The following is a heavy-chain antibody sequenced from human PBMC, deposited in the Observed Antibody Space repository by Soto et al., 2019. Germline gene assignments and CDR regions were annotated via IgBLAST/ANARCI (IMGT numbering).Heavy chain of an antibody. J-gene: IGHJ4*02. CDR3: ARDSGSPSSPFDY. Sequence: QVPLVQSGAEVKKPGASVKVSCKTSGYTFTYYHMHWVRQAPGQGLEWLGWINAGNGNTKYSQKFQARVTITRDTSANTAYMELSGLRSDDTAVYYCARDSGSPSSPFDYWGQGTLVTVSS. CDR1: GYTFTYYH. V-gene: IGHV1-3*01. CDR2: INAGNGNT. D-gene: IGHD2-15*01.